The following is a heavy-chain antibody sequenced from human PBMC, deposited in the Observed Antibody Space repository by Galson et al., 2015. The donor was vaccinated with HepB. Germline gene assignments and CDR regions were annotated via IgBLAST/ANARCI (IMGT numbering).Heavy chain of an antibody. Sequence: SVKVSCKASGYTFTSYAMNWVRQAPGQGLEWMGWINTNTGNPTYAQGFTGRFVFSLDTSVSTAYLQISSLKAEDTAVCYCARCVDYYDSSGYPYWYFDLWGRGTLVTVSS. CDR3: ARCVDYYDSSGYPYWYFDL. CDR2: INTNTGNP. D-gene: IGHD3-22*01. V-gene: IGHV7-4-1*02. CDR1: GYTFTSYA. J-gene: IGHJ2*01.